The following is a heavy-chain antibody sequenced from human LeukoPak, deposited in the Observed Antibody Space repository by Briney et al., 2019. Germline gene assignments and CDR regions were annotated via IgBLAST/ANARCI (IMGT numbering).Heavy chain of an antibody. J-gene: IGHJ4*02. CDR1: GFTFSSYA. CDR2: ISYDGSNK. V-gene: IGHV3-30-3*01. D-gene: IGHD5-12*01. Sequence: GGSLRLSCAASGFTFSSYAMHWVRQAPGKGLEWVAVISYDGSNKYYADSVKGRFTISRDNSKNTLYLQMNSLRAEDTAVYYCAKVGVATADFDYWGQGTLVTVSS. CDR3: AKVGVATADFDY.